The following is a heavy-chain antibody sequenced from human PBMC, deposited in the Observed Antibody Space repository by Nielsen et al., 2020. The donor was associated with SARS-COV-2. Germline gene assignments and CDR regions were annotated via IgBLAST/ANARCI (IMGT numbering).Heavy chain of an antibody. CDR1: GFTFSSYA. V-gene: IGHV3-23*01. D-gene: IGHD6-6*01. CDR2: ISGSGGST. CDR3: ARRGKQLVSFDY. Sequence: GESLKISCAASGFTFSSYAMSWVRQAPGKGLEWVSAISGSGGSTYYADSVKGRFTISRDNAKNSLYLQMNSLRAEDTAVYYCARRGKQLVSFDYWGQGTLVTVSS. J-gene: IGHJ4*02.